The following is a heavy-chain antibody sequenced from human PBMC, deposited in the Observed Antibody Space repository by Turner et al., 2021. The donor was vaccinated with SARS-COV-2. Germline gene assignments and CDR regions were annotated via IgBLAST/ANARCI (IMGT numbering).Heavy chain of an antibody. CDR2: IWYDGSNK. V-gene: IGHV3-33*06. Sequence: QVQLVESGGGVVQPGRSLRLSCAASGFTFSNYGMHWVRQAPGKGLEWVAVIWYDGSNKYYADSVKGRFTISRDNSKNTLYLQMNSLRAEDTAVYYCAKGESQYFDYWGQGTLVTVSS. CDR1: GFTFSNYG. CDR3: AKGESQYFDY. J-gene: IGHJ4*02.